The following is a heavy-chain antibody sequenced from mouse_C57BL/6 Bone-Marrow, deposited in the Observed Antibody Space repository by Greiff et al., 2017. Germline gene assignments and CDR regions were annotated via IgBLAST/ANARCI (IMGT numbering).Heavy chain of an antibody. CDR3: TTESAQGTGSD. CDR1: GFNIKDDY. CDR2: LDPENGDN. Sequence: VQLQQSGAELVRPGASVYMSCTASGFNIKDDYMHWVKQRPEQGLEWIGWLDPENGDNEYASMIQGMATITADTSSNSAYLQLRSLTSEDTAVYYCTTESAQGTGSDWGQGTMVTVAA. D-gene: IGHD3-2*02. J-gene: IGHJ3*01. V-gene: IGHV14-4*01.